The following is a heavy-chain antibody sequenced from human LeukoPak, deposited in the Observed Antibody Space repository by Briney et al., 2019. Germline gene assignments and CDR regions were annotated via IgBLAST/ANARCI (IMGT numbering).Heavy chain of an antibody. V-gene: IGHV4-4*09. Sequence: SETLSLTCTVSGVSMSAYQWSWVRQSPEKGLEWIGCINTKGETSYNPSLKSRVTTSVDTSKSQFSLRLTSVTAADTAVYYCATSNDAKIAPFDHWGQGAAVTVSS. CDR3: ATSNDAKIAPFDH. J-gene: IGHJ4*02. CDR2: INTKGET. D-gene: IGHD2-21*01. CDR1: GVSMSAYQ.